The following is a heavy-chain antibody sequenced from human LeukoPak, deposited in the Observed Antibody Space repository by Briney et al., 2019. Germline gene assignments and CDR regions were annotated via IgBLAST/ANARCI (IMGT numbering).Heavy chain of an antibody. J-gene: IGHJ6*02. V-gene: IGHV3-23*01. CDR2: ISGSGGST. D-gene: IGHD3-3*01. Sequence: PGGSLRLSCAASGFTFSSYAMSWVRQAPGEGREWVSAISGSGGSTYYTDSVRGRFTISRDNPKNTLYLQMNSLRAEDTAVYYCAKGGTYYNFWSGHYYYYGMDVWGQGTTVTVSS. CDR3: AKGGTYYNFWSGHYYYYGMDV. CDR1: GFTFSSYA.